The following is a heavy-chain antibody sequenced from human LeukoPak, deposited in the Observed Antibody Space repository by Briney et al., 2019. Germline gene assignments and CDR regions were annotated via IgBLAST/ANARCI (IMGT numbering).Heavy chain of an antibody. CDR2: CYYSRST. D-gene: IGHD6-13*01. CDR3: ARGAAYSRSWYSLLHYYYYMDV. V-gene: IGHV4-59*01. Sequence: SETLSLTCTVPGGSISSYYWSSIRQPPGKGLGCIRYCYYSRSTNYNPSLKSRVTLAVDTSNNQFSLKLRSLTAADAAVYYCARGAAYSRSWYSLLHYYYYMDVWGKGTTVTISS. J-gene: IGHJ6*03. CDR1: GGSISSYY.